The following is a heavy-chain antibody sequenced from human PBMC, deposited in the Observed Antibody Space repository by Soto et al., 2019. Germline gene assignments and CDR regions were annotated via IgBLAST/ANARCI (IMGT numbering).Heavy chain of an antibody. CDR2: IYYSGST. CDR3: SRDDEDYNYGMDV. Sequence: SETLSLTCTVSGGSISSYYWSWIRQPPGKGLEWIGYIYYSGSTNYNPSLKSRVTISVDTSKNQFSLKLSSVTAADTAVYYCSRDDEDYNYGMDVWGQGTTVTVSS. V-gene: IGHV4-59*01. J-gene: IGHJ6*02. CDR1: GGSISSYY.